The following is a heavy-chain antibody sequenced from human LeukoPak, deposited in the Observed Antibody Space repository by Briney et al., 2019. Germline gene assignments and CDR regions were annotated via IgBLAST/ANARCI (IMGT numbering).Heavy chain of an antibody. Sequence: SETLSLTCAVYGGSFSGYYWSWIRQPPGKGLEWIGEINHSGSTNYNPSLKSRVTISVDTSKNQFSLKLSSVTAADTAVYYCPRKARTSGYYPPYYYYMDVWGKGTTVTVSS. D-gene: IGHD3-22*01. CDR1: GGSFSGYY. CDR3: PRKARTSGYYPPYYYYMDV. CDR2: INHSGST. V-gene: IGHV4-34*01. J-gene: IGHJ6*03.